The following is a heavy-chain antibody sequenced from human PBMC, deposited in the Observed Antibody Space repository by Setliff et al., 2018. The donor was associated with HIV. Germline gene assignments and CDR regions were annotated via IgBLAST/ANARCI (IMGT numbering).Heavy chain of an antibody. CDR3: ARSPLWSGYRYYYYYMDV. Sequence: ASETLSLTCAVSGYSISSGYYWGWIRQPPGKGLQWIGSIFHSGSTYYNPSLKSRVTISVDTSKNQFSLKLSSVTAADTAVYYCARSPLWSGYRYYYYYMDVWGKGTTVTVSS. CDR2: IFHSGST. J-gene: IGHJ6*03. D-gene: IGHD3-3*01. V-gene: IGHV4-38-2*01. CDR1: GYSISSGYY.